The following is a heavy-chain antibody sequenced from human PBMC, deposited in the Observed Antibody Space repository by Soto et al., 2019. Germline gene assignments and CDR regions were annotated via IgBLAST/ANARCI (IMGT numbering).Heavy chain of an antibody. CDR3: ARQSGSPMDGNWFDP. V-gene: IGHV3-30-3*01. D-gene: IGHD5-12*01. J-gene: IGHJ5*02. CDR2: ISYDGSNK. CDR1: GFTFSSYA. Sequence: GGSLRLSCAASGFTFSSYAMHWVRQAPGKGLEWVAVISYDGSNKYYADSVKDRFTISRDNSKNTLYLQMNSLRAEDTAVYYCARQSGSPMDGNWFDPWGQGTLVTVSS.